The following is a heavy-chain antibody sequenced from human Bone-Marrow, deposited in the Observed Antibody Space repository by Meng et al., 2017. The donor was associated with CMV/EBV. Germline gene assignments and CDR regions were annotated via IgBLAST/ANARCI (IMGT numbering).Heavy chain of an antibody. D-gene: IGHD1-26*01. Sequence: GSLRLSCTVSGGSISSGDYYWSWIRQPPGKGLEWIGSIYYSGSTYYNPSLKSRVTISVDTSKNQFSLKLSSVTAADTAVYYCARMWELQGAFDYWGQGTLVTVSS. J-gene: IGHJ4*02. CDR3: ARMWELQGAFDY. CDR2: IYYSGST. CDR1: GGSISSGDYY. V-gene: IGHV4-39*01.